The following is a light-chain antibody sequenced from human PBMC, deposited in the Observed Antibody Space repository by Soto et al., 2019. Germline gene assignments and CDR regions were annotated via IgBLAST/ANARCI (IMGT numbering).Light chain of an antibody. Sequence: DIQVTQSPSTLSAFVGDRVILTCRASQNVNIWLAWYQQRPRKAPKLLIYKTSSLESGVPSRFSGSGSGTEFILTISSLETDDFGTYFCLQYNSLPYTFGQGTKLEIK. CDR3: LQYNSLPYT. CDR2: KTS. CDR1: QNVNIW. J-gene: IGKJ2*01. V-gene: IGKV1-5*03.